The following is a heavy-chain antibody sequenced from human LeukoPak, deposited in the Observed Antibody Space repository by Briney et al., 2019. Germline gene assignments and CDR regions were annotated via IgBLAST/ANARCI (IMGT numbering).Heavy chain of an antibody. CDR1: GYTFTGYY. D-gene: IGHD3-22*01. CDR2: INPNSGGT. J-gene: IGHJ3*02. CDR3: ARDRADSSGYADAFDI. Sequence: ALVKVSCKASGYTFTGYYMHWVRQAPGQGLEWMGWINPNSGGTNYAQKFQGRVTMTRDTSISTAYMELSRLRSDDTAVYYCARDRADSSGYADAFDIWGQGIMVTVSS. V-gene: IGHV1-2*02.